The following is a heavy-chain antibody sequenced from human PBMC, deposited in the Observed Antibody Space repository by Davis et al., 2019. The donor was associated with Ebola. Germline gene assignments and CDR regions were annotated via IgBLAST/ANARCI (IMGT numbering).Heavy chain of an antibody. J-gene: IGHJ4*02. Sequence: AASVKVSCKASGFTFTSSAMQWVRQARGQRLEWIGWIVVGSGNTNYAQKFQGRVTMTRDTSTSTVYMELSSLRSEDTAVYYCARDGKAARLFDYWGQGTLVTVSS. CDR1: GFTFTSSA. CDR2: IVVGSGNT. V-gene: IGHV1-58*02. D-gene: IGHD6-6*01. CDR3: ARDGKAARLFDY.